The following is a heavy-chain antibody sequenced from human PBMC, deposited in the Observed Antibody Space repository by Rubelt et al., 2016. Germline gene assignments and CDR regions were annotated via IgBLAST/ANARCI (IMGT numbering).Heavy chain of an antibody. J-gene: IGHJ4*02. Sequence: QVQLQESGPGLVKPSETLSLTCTVSGGSISSYDWSWIRQPPGKGPEWIGYVYYIGSTHYNPPLKSRVTLSANRSKNQLSLKLSSVTAADTAVYYCASGTVYFDNWGQGTLVTVSS. CDR2: VYYIGST. CDR1: GGSISSYD. CDR3: ASGTVYFDN. V-gene: IGHV4-59*01. D-gene: IGHD3/OR15-3a*01.